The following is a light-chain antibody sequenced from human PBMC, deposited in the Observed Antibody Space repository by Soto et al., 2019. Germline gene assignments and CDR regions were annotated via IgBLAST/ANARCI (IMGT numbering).Light chain of an antibody. CDR3: QQYNNWWT. V-gene: IGKV3-15*01. CDR1: QSVRSN. Sequence: EIMMTQSPATLSVSPGERATLSCRASQSVRSNLAWYQQKPGQAPRLLIYSASTRATGIPARLSGSGSGTEFTLTISSLQSEDFAVYYCQQYNNWWTFGQGTKVDIK. CDR2: SAS. J-gene: IGKJ1*01.